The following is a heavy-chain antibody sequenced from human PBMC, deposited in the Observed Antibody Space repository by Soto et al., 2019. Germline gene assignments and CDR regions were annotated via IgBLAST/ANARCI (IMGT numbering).Heavy chain of an antibody. CDR1: GFTFSNAW. CDR3: TTNSPIVALKDIVVVPAADYYYYMDV. CDR2: IKSKTDGGTT. J-gene: IGHJ6*03. V-gene: IGHV3-15*01. Sequence: EVQLVESGGGLVKPGGSLRLSCAASGFTFSNAWMSWVRQAPGKGLEWVGRIKSKTDGGTTDYAAPVKGRFTISRDDSKNTLYLQMNSLKTEDTAVYYCTTNSPIVALKDIVVVPAADYYYYMDVWGKGTTVTVSS. D-gene: IGHD2-2*01.